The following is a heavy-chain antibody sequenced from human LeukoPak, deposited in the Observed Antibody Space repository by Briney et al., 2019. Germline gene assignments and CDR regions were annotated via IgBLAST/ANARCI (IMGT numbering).Heavy chain of an antibody. J-gene: IGHJ4*02. D-gene: IGHD1-26*01. CDR2: ISSNGGTT. Sequence: GGSLRLSCAASGFAFSGYAMRWVRQAPGKGLEYVSAISSNGGTTYYANSVKGRFTISRDSSKNTLYLQMGSLRAEDMAVYYCARDLVGAAFDYWGQGTLVTVSS. V-gene: IGHV3-64*01. CDR3: ARDLVGAAFDY. CDR1: GFAFSGYA.